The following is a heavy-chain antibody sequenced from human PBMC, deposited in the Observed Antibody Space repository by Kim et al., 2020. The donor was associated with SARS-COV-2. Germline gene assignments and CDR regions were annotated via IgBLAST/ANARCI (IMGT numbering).Heavy chain of an antibody. CDR1: GGSFSGYY. J-gene: IGHJ5*02. CDR3: ARATDSGYDSRERWFDP. D-gene: IGHD5-12*01. CDR2: INHSGST. V-gene: IGHV4-34*01. Sequence: SETLSLTCAVYGGSFSGYYWSWIRQPPGKGLEWIGEINHSGSTNYNPSLKSRVTISVDTSKNQFSLKLSSVTAADTAVYYCARATDSGYDSRERWFDPWG.